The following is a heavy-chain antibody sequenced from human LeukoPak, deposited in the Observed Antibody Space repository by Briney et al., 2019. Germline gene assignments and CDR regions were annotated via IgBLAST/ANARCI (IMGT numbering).Heavy chain of an antibody. D-gene: IGHD2-21*02. CDR1: GGSFSDYL. CDR2: IDDGGNT. Sequence: SETLSLTCSVYGGSFSDYLWSWIRQSPGKGLEWIGEIDDGGNTNYNPSLMSRVIVSMEKSKKQFSLVMRSVAAADTAVYYCARFSRITWGDWRDAFDIWGQGTTVSVSS. J-gene: IGHJ3*02. V-gene: IGHV4-34*01. CDR3: ARFSRITWGDWRDAFDI.